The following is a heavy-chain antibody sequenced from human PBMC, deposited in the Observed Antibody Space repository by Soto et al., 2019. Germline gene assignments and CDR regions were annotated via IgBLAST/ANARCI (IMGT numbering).Heavy chain of an antibody. Sequence: SDTLSLTCTVSGGSITTGPYSCGWIRQPPGEGLEWIGTFHYSESTYYNPSLESRITISVDTSKYQFSLKVNSVTVADTAVYYCARLGGYCSSTSCYGYYGMDVWGQGTTVS. V-gene: IGHV4-39*01. D-gene: IGHD2-2*01. CDR1: GGSITTGPYS. CDR3: ARLGGYCSSTSCYGYYGMDV. CDR2: FHYSEST. J-gene: IGHJ6*02.